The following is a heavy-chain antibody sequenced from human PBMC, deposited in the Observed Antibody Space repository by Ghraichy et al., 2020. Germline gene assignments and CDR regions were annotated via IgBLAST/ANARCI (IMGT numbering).Heavy chain of an antibody. Sequence: SCAATGFTFSNYWMTWVRQAPGKGLEWVANVTEDESEKHYVDSVKGRFTISRDNPKNSLYLQMSSLRADDTAVYYCARVAGSSHDRGGYSYSFDIWGQGTMVTVSP. CDR3: ARVAGSSHDRGGYSYSFDI. J-gene: IGHJ3*02. D-gene: IGHD3-10*01. CDR1: GFTFSNYW. CDR2: VTEDESEK. V-gene: IGHV3-7*03.